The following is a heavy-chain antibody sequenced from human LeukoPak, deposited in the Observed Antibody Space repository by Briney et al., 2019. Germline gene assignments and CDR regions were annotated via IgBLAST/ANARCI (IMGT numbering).Heavy chain of an antibody. J-gene: IGHJ2*01. CDR1: GFTFDDYA. CDR2: IRWNSDTK. D-gene: IGHD6-25*01. V-gene: IGHV3-9*01. CDR3: AKSRLMTLSYWYFDL. Sequence: GRSLRLSCAASGFTFDDYAMHWVRQAPGKGLEWVSGIRWNSDTKAYADSVKGRFTISRDNVKNSLYLEMNSLRPEDTALYYCAKSRLMTLSYWYFDLWGRGTLVTVSS.